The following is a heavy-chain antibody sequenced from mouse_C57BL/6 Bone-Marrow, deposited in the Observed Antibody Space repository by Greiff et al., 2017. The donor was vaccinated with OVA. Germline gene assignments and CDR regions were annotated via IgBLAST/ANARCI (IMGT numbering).Heavy chain of an antibody. CDR3: ARGDGYYRFAY. Sequence: EVQRVESGGGLVKPGGSLKLSCAASGFTFSSYAMSWVRQTPEKRLEWVATISDGGSYTYYPDNVKGRFTISRDNAKNNLYLQMSHLKSEDTAMYYCARGDGYYRFAYWGQGTLVTVSA. CDR1: GFTFSSYA. V-gene: IGHV5-4*01. CDR2: ISDGGSYT. J-gene: IGHJ3*01. D-gene: IGHD2-3*01.